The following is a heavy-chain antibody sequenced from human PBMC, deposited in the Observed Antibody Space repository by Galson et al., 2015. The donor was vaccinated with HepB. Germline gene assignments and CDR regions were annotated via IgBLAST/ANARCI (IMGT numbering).Heavy chain of an antibody. CDR2: ISYDGSNK. CDR1: GFTFSSYA. V-gene: IGHV3-30-3*01. Sequence: SLRLSCAASGFTFSSYAMHWVRQAPGKGLEWVAVISYDGSNKYYADSVKGRFTISRDNSKNTLYLQMNSLRAEDTAVYYCARGPTSWGSGYYYYYMDVWGKGTTVTVSS. CDR3: ARGPTSWGSGYYYYYMDV. D-gene: IGHD2-2*01. J-gene: IGHJ6*03.